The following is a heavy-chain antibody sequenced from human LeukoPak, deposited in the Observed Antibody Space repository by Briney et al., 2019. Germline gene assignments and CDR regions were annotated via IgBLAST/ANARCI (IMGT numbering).Heavy chain of an antibody. CDR3: ARWRGGMGLVNPPYFDY. CDR2: ISSSGRTI. V-gene: IGHV3-11*04. CDR1: GFTFSDYY. Sequence: GGSLRLSCAASGFTFSDYYMTWIRQAPGKGLEWLSYISSSGRTIYYADSVKGRFTISRDNAKNSLYLQMNSLRAEDSAVYYCARWRGGMGLVNPPYFDYWGQGTLVTVSS. D-gene: IGHD3-3*01. J-gene: IGHJ4*02.